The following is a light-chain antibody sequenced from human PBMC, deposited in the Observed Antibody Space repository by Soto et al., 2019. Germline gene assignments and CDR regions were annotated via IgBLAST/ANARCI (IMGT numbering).Light chain of an antibody. J-gene: IGKJ2*01. Sequence: EILMPQSPATLSVSPGERATLSCRASEGIAGNLAWYQQEPGQAPRLLIFGASTRASGFPARFTGSGSGTEFTLTINSLQSEDFSVYFCQQYSNWPRYTVGQGTKVDIK. CDR3: QQYSNWPRYT. CDR2: GAS. CDR1: EGIAGN. V-gene: IGKV3-15*01.